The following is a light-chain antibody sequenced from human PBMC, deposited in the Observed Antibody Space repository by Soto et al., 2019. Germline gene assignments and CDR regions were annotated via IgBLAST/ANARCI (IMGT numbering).Light chain of an antibody. Sequence: EIVMTQSPATLSVTHGGGATLPCRASQSVSSNLAWYQQKPGQAPRLLIYGASTRATGIPVRFSGSGSGTEFTLTISSLQSEDFAVYYCQQYNNWPRTFGQGTMVDVK. V-gene: IGKV3-15*01. CDR2: GAS. J-gene: IGKJ1*01. CDR3: QQYNNWPRT. CDR1: QSVSSN.